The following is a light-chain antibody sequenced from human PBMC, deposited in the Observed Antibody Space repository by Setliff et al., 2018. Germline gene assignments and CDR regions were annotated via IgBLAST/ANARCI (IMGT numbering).Light chain of an antibody. CDR2: EVS. CDR1: SSDAGVYND. CDR3: NSYTSRTSLHV. Sequence: QSVLTQPASVSGSPGQSITISCTGTSSDAGVYNDVSWYQQHPGKAPKLVIYEVSNRPSWVSNRFSGSKPGNTASLTISGLQAEDEADYYCNSYTSRTSLHVFGTGTKVTVL. J-gene: IGLJ1*01. V-gene: IGLV2-14*01.